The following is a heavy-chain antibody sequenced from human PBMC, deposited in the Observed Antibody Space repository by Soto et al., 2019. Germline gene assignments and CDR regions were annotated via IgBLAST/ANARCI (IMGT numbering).Heavy chain of an antibody. Sequence: SVKVSCKASGGTFSSYAISWVRQAPGQGLEWMGGIVPIFGTANYAQKFQGRVTITADESTSTAYMELSSLRSEDTAVYYCADYSGSYDAFDIWGQGTMVTVSS. V-gene: IGHV1-69*13. J-gene: IGHJ3*02. CDR2: IVPIFGTA. D-gene: IGHD1-26*01. CDR3: ADYSGSYDAFDI. CDR1: GGTFSSYA.